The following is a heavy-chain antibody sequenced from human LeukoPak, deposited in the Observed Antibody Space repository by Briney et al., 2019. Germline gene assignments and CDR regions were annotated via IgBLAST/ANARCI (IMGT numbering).Heavy chain of an antibody. CDR2: ISSSSNI. V-gene: IGHV3-48*01. J-gene: IGHJ4*02. D-gene: IGHD6-19*01. CDR3: VRLESSGWYRFDY. Sequence: GGSLRLSCAASGFTFSLYSMNWVRQAPGKGLQWVSYISSSSNIYYADSVKGRFTISRDNAKNSLYLQMNSVRLDDSALYYCVRLESSGWYRFDYWGQGTLVTVSS. CDR1: GFTFSLYS.